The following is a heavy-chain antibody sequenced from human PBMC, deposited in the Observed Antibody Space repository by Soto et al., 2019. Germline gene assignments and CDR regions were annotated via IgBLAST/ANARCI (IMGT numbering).Heavy chain of an antibody. CDR1: GGSISSGDYY. CDR2: IYYSGST. D-gene: IGHD3-22*01. J-gene: IGHJ4*02. CDR3: ARGDDSSGYYHGTYFDY. V-gene: IGHV4-30-4*01. Sequence: PSETLSLTCTVSGGSISSGDYYWSWIRQPPGKGLEWIGYIYYSGSTYYNPSLKSRVTISVDTSKNQFSLKLSSVTGADTAVYYCARGDDSSGYYHGTYFDYWGQGTLVTVSS.